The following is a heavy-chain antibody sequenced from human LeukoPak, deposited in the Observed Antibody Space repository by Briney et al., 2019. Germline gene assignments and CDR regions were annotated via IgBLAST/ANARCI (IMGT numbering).Heavy chain of an antibody. CDR3: ARGRITMVRGVDY. CDR2: INHSGST. J-gene: IGHJ4*02. D-gene: IGHD3-10*01. Sequence: PSETLSLTCAVYGGSFSGYYWNWIRQPPGKGLEWIGEINHSGSTNYNSSLKSRVTISVDTSKNQFSLKLSSVTAADTAVYYCARGRITMVRGVDYWGQGTLVTVSS. V-gene: IGHV4-34*01. CDR1: GGSFSGYY.